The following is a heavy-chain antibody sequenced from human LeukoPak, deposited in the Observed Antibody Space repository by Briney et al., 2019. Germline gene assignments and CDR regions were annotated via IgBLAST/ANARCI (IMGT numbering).Heavy chain of an antibody. CDR1: GDSISSYY. CDR2: IYASGST. V-gene: IGHV4-4*07. J-gene: IGHJ5*02. Sequence: SETLSLTCTVSGDSISSYYWSWIRQPAGKGLEWIGRIYASGSTNYNPSLKSRVTMSLDTSKNQFSLNLSSVTAADTAVYYCARKALPGNWFDPWGQGTLVTVSS. CDR3: ARKALPGNWFDP.